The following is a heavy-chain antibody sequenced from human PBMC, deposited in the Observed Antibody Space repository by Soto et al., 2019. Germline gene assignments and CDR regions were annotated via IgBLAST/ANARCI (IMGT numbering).Heavy chain of an antibody. Sequence: EAQLLESGGGLVQPGGSLRLSCAASGFTFSTYAMSWVRQAPGKGLEWVSAISGSGINTFYTDSVKGRFTISRDNSINTLYRQMSSLRTEDTAVYYCAHPRGYGVFDAYDIWGQGAMVTVSS. CDR1: GFTFSTYA. D-gene: IGHD4-17*01. CDR3: AHPRGYGVFDAYDI. J-gene: IGHJ3*02. CDR2: ISGSGINT. V-gene: IGHV3-23*01.